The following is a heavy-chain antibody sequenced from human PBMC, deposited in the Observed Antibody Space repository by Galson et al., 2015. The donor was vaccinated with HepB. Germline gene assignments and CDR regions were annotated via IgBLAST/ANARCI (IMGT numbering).Heavy chain of an antibody. CDR3: ARFRDQAHYKNSFYGMDV. Sequence: SVKVSCKASDDTFTTYVITWVRQGPGQGLEWMGWISAYSGNTNYAQKVQGRVTMTTDTSTSTAYMELRSLSSDDTAVYYCARFRDQAHYKNSFYGMDVWGQGTTVTVSS. J-gene: IGHJ6*02. CDR1: DDTFTTYV. V-gene: IGHV1-18*04. CDR2: ISAYSGNT. D-gene: IGHD1-1*01.